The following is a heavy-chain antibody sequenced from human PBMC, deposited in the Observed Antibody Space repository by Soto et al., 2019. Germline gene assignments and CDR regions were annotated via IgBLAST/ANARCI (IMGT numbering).Heavy chain of an antibody. CDR3: VRDRGFPDAFDI. V-gene: IGHV3-74*01. D-gene: IGHD3-10*01. CDR1: GFTFSIYW. J-gene: IGHJ3*02. Sequence: EVQLVESGGGLVQPGGSLRLSCAASGFTFSIYWMYWVRQAPGKGLVWVSRINSDGSDTIYADSVKGRFTSSRDNAKNTLYLHMTSLRAEDTAVYYCVRDRGFPDAFDIWGQGTMVIASS. CDR2: INSDGSDT.